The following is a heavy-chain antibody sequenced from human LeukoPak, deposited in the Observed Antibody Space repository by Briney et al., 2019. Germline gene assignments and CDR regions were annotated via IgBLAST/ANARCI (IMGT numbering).Heavy chain of an antibody. CDR3: ARDYYESSGYNFDVFDI. J-gene: IGHJ3*02. CDR2: INAGNGNT. CDR1: GYTFTSYA. D-gene: IGHD3-22*01. V-gene: IGHV1-3*01. Sequence: ASVKVSCKASGYTFTSYAMHWVRQAPGQRLEWMGWINAGNGNTKYSQKFQGRVTITRDTSASTAYMELSSLRSEDTAVYYCARDYYESSGYNFDVFDIWGQGTMVTVSS.